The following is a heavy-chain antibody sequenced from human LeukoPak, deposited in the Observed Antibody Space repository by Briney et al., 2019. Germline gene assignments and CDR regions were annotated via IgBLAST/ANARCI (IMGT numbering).Heavy chain of an antibody. J-gene: IGHJ4*02. CDR3: AASLWFGIYPDY. V-gene: IGHV4-34*01. CDR2: FNHSWGA. CDR1: SGSFSGYY. Sequence: SETLSLTCAVYSGSFSGYYRTWFRQPPGKGLEWIGEFNHSWGAKYNPSFKSRVTISVDTSNNHLSLSLNSVTAADTAVYYCAASLWFGIYPDYWGQGSLVTVSS. D-gene: IGHD3-10*01.